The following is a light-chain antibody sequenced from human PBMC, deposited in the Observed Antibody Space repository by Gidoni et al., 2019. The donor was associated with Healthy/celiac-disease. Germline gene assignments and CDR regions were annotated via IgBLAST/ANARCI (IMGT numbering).Light chain of an antibody. CDR1: QSVSSSY. V-gene: IGKV3-20*01. CDR2: GAS. CDR3: QQYGSSPSIT. Sequence: EIVLTQSPGTLSLSPGERATLSCRASQSVSSSYLAWYQQKPGQAPRLLIYGASSRATGIPDRFSGSGSGTDFTLTISRLEPEDFAVYYCQQYGSSPSITFXHXTRLXIK. J-gene: IGKJ5*01.